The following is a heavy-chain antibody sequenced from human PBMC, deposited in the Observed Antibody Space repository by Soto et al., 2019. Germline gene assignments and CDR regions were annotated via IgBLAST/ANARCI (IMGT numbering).Heavy chain of an antibody. D-gene: IGHD3-22*01. V-gene: IGHV4-59*01. CDR2: IFHSGIT. CDR1: GGSFNNDY. J-gene: IGHJ5*02. CDR3: ARGRYFYDSAGYYRTLDP. Sequence: SETLSLTCTISGGSFNNDYWTWIRQSPGKGLEWIGYIFHSGITAYNTSLKSRVTISIDKSKNLLSMKLTSVTAAETAVYYCARGRYFYDSAGYYRTLDPCGQG.